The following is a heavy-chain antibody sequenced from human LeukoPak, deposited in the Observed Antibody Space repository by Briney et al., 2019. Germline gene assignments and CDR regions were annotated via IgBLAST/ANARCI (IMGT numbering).Heavy chain of an antibody. V-gene: IGHV3-53*01. CDR2: IYAGGNT. J-gene: IGHJ5*01. CDR3: VGGHDLEFEF. D-gene: IGHD4-23*01. Sequence: GGSLRLSCAASGFSVGTNYMTWVRQAPGKGLEWVSMIYAGGNTYYRDSVKGRFTISRDSSKNTVFLHMSGLRDDDTAVYYCVGGHDLEFEFWGQGTLVTVSS. CDR1: GFSVGTNY.